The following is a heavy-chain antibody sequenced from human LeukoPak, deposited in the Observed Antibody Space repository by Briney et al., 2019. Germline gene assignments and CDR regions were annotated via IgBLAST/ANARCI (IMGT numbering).Heavy chain of an antibody. Sequence: PSQTLSLTCAVSGGSISSSNWWSWVRQPPGKGLEWIGEIYHSGSTNYNPSLKSRVTISVDKSKNQFSLKLSSVTAADTAVYYCASIGGGGVIHGAFDIWGQGTMVTVSS. CDR3: ASIGGGGVIHGAFDI. CDR2: IYHSGST. V-gene: IGHV4-4*02. D-gene: IGHD3-16*01. CDR1: GGSISSSNW. J-gene: IGHJ3*02.